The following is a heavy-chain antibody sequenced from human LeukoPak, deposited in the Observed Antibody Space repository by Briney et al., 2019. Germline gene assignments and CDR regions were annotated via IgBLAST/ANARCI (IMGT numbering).Heavy chain of an antibody. CDR1: GFTFSSYA. Sequence: GGSLRLSCAASGFTFSSYAMHWVRQAPGKGLEWVAVISYDGSNKYYADSVKGRFTISRDNSKNTLYLQMNSLRAEDTAVYYCARPKCGTLDYWGQGTLVTVSS. D-gene: IGHD2-15*01. V-gene: IGHV3-30*04. CDR2: ISYDGSNK. J-gene: IGHJ4*02. CDR3: ARPKCGTLDY.